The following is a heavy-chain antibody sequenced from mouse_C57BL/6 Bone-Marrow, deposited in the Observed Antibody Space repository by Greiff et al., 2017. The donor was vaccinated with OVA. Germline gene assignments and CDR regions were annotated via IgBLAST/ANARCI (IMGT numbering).Heavy chain of an antibody. Sequence: EVQGVESGGDLVKPGGSLKLSCAASGFTFSSYGMSWVRQTPDKRLEWVATISSGGSYTYYPDSVKGRFTISRDNAKNTLYLQMSSLKSEDTAMYYCARHWPYDRYYFDYWGQGTTLTVSS. V-gene: IGHV5-6*01. CDR2: ISSGGSYT. D-gene: IGHD2-3*01. CDR3: ARHWPYDRYYFDY. CDR1: GFTFSSYG. J-gene: IGHJ2*01.